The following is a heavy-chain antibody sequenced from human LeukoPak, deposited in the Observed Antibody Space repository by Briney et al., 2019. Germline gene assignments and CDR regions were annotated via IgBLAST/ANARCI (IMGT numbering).Heavy chain of an antibody. CDR2: INAGNGNT. J-gene: IGHJ4*02. CDR1: GYTFTSYA. Sequence: ASVTVSCTASGYTFTSYAMHWVRQAPGQRLEWMGWINAGNGNTKYSQKFQGRVTITRDTSASTAYMELSSLRSEDTAVYYCARLYFDWLLDTYYFDYWGQGTLVTVSS. D-gene: IGHD3-9*01. CDR3: ARLYFDWLLDTYYFDY. V-gene: IGHV1-3*01.